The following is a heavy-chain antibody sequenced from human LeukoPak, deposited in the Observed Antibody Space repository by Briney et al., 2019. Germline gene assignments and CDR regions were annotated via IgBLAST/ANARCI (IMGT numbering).Heavy chain of an antibody. V-gene: IGHV4-34*01. CDR3: ARGSGWYGLDY. CDR1: GGSFSGYY. CDR2: INHSGST. J-gene: IGHJ4*02. D-gene: IGHD6-19*01. Sequence: SETLSPTCAVYGGSFSGYYWSWIRQPPGKGLEWIGEINHSGSTNYNPSLKSRVTISVDTSKNQFSLKLSSVTAADTAVYYCARGSGWYGLDYWGQGTLVTVSS.